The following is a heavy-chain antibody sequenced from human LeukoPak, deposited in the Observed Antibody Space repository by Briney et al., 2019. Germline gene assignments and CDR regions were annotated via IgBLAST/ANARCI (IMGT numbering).Heavy chain of an antibody. CDR1: GFSFSSHG. J-gene: IGHJ4*02. Sequence: GGSLRLSCAASGFSFSSHGMTWVRLAPGRGLEYVAAISGSGDNTYYADSVKGRFTISRDNFKNTLYLQMSSLRAQDTALYYCVRDRASSAVDGTDYFDYWGQGALVSVSS. CDR2: ISGSGDNT. V-gene: IGHV3-23*01. D-gene: IGHD6-19*01. CDR3: VRDRASSAVDGTDYFDY.